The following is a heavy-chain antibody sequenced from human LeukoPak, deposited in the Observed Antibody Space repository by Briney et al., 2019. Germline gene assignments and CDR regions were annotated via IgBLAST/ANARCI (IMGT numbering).Heavy chain of an antibody. CDR2: IYHSGST. J-gene: IGHJ4*02. CDR3: ARGSYCSYSDCRTRAFDS. D-gene: IGHD2-15*01. CDR1: GYSISSGYY. V-gene: IGHV4-38-2*01. Sequence: SETLSLTCAVSGYSISSGYYWGWIRQPPGKGLEWIGSIYHSGSTYYNPSLKSRVTISVDTSKNQFSLKLTSVTAADTAVYYCARGSYCSYSDCRTRAFDSWGQGTLVTVSS.